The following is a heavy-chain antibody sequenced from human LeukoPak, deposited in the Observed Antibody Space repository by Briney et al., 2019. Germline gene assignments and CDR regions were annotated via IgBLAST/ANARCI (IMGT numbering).Heavy chain of an antibody. Sequence: SETLSLTCTVSGGSISSGGYYWSWIRQHPGKGLEWIGYIYYSGSTYYNPSLKSRVTISEDTSKNQFSLKLSSVTAADTAVYYCARVGYCSSTSCFWFDPWGQGTLVTVSS. CDR3: ARVGYCSSTSCFWFDP. CDR1: GGSISSGGYY. J-gene: IGHJ5*02. V-gene: IGHV4-31*03. CDR2: IYYSGST. D-gene: IGHD2-2*01.